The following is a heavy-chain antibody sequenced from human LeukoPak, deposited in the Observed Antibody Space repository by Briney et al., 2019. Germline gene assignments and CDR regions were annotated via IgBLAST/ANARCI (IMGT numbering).Heavy chain of an antibody. Sequence: EASVKVSCKTSGYTFTDYYIHWVRQAPGQGLEWMGCIDPDSGGTKSPQRFQGRVTVTRDTSSTTAYMELSRLSFDDTAVYYCARQYYDSRGLNHAFDIWGQGKMVTVSS. D-gene: IGHD3-22*01. V-gene: IGHV1-2*02. CDR1: GYTFTDYY. J-gene: IGHJ3*02. CDR2: IDPDSGGT. CDR3: ARQYYDSRGLNHAFDI.